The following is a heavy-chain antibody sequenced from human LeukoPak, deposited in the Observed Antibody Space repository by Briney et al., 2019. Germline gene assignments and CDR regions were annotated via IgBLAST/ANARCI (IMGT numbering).Heavy chain of an antibody. D-gene: IGHD3-10*01. CDR2: ISSSGNYI. J-gene: IGHJ4*02. CDR3: ARSRSSSPYDKNLNF. V-gene: IGHV3-21*01. Sequence: GGSLRLSCAASGFTFNSYTMSWVREAPGKGLEWASSISSSGNYIYHADSVKGRFTISRDDAQNSVYLQMNSLKDEDTAVYYCARSRSSSPYDKNLNFWGQGTLVIVSS. CDR1: GFTFNSYT.